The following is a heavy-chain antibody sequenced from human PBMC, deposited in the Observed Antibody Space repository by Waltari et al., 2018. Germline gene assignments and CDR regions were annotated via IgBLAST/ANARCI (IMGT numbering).Heavy chain of an antibody. J-gene: IGHJ3*02. D-gene: IGHD3-10*01. CDR2: ISYDGSNK. Sequence: QVQLVESGGGVVQPGRSLRLSCAASGFTFSSYAMHWVRRAPGKGLEWVAVISYDGSNKYYADSVKGRFTISRDNSKNTLYLQMNSLRAEDTAVYYCARVKGSGMPAGAFDIWGQGTMVTVSS. V-gene: IGHV3-30-3*01. CDR1: GFTFSSYA. CDR3: ARVKGSGMPAGAFDI.